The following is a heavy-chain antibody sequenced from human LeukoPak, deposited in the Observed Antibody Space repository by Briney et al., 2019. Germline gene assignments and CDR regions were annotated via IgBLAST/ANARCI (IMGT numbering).Heavy chain of an antibody. CDR2: INHSGST. D-gene: IGHD6-19*01. CDR1: GGSFSGYY. J-gene: IGHJ4*02. V-gene: IGHV4-34*01. Sequence: SETLSLTCAVYGGSFSGYYWSWIRQPPGKGLEWIGEINHSGSTNYNPSLKSRVTISVDTSKNQFSLKLSSVTAADTAVYYCARSSGWYPLSYWGQGTLVTVSS. CDR3: ARSSGWYPLSY.